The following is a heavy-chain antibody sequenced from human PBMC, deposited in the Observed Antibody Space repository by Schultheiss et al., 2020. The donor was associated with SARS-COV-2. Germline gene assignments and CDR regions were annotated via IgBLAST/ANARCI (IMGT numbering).Heavy chain of an antibody. D-gene: IGHD4-11*01. V-gene: IGHV1-2*06. CDR1: GYIFTYHY. CDR3: ARESASTVTSNFDN. Sequence: ASVKVSCKTSGYIFTYHYIHWVRQAPGQGLEWMGRINPDSGATSSAQRFQGRVTMTTDTSISTVYMELTRLTSDDTALYYCARESASTVTSNFDNWGQGT. J-gene: IGHJ4*02. CDR2: INPDSGAT.